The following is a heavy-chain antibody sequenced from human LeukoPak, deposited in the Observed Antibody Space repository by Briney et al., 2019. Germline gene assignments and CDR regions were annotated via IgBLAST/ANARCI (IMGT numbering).Heavy chain of an antibody. CDR2: IIPILGIA. V-gene: IGHV1-69*04. CDR3: AREDYYDRDRPLDY. Sequence: SVKVSCKASGGTFSSYTISWVRQAPGQGLEWVGRIIPILGIANYTKKFQGRVTITADKSTSTDYMELSSLRSEDTAVYYCAREDYYDRDRPLDYWGQGTLVTVSS. J-gene: IGHJ4*02. CDR1: GGTFSSYT. D-gene: IGHD3-22*01.